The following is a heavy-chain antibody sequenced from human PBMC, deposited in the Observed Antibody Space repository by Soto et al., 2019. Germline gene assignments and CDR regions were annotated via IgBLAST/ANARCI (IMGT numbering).Heavy chain of an antibody. CDR3: VKGRGDDVDDAFDI. D-gene: IGHD3-16*01. V-gene: IGHV3-9*01. J-gene: IGHJ3*02. Sequence: EVQLVESGGGLEQPGRSLRLSCAASGFTFDDYAMHWVRQVPGKGLEWVSGLSWSVLGIVYADSVKGRFTISRDSANNSLYLQMNSLRAEDTALYYCVKGRGDDVDDAFDIWGQGTMVTVSS. CDR1: GFTFDDYA. CDR2: LSWSVLGI.